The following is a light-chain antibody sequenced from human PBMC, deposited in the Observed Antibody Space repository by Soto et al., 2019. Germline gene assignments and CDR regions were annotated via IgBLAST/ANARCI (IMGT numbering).Light chain of an antibody. V-gene: IGLV2-14*01. J-gene: IGLJ2*01. CDR1: SSDVGGYNY. CDR2: DVS. Sequence: QSALTQPASVSGSPGQSITISCTGTSSDVGGYNYVSWYQQHPGKAPKLMIYDVSNRPSGVSNRFSGSKSGNTASLTISGLQAEDEVDHYCSSYTSSSTLVVFGGGTTLTVL. CDR3: SSYTSSSTLVV.